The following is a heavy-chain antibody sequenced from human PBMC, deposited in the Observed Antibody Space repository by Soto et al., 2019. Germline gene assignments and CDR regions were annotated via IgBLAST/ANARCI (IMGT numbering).Heavy chain of an antibody. D-gene: IGHD2-2*01. V-gene: IGHV3-23*01. CDR3: AKSSSRAHYYGMDV. Sequence: GGSFRLASPSSGVPCIGNGMNWFRQAPGKGLEWVAGVSARGGDTAYADSVKGRFTISRDNSKDTLYLQMNSLRVEDTAVYYCAKSSSRAHYYGMDVWGQGTTVNVS. CDR2: VSARGGDT. J-gene: IGHJ6*02. CDR1: GVPCIGNG.